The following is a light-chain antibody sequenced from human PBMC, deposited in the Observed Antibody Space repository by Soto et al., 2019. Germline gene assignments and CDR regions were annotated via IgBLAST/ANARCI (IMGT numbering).Light chain of an antibody. J-gene: IGKJ4*01. CDR3: QQYNNWPPLT. Sequence: EIVMTPSPATLSVSAGERATLSCRASQSVSTNLAWYQQKPGQSPRLLIYGASTRAAGTPARFSGSGSGREFTLTISGLQSEDLGVYYCQQYNNWPPLTFGGGTKVDIK. CDR1: QSVSTN. CDR2: GAS. V-gene: IGKV3D-15*01.